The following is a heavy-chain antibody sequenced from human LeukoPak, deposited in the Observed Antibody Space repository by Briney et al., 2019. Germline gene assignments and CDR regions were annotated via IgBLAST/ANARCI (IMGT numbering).Heavy chain of an antibody. CDR2: IYSGDTT. V-gene: IGHV3-66*01. CDR1: GFTVSTNY. J-gene: IGHJ4*02. Sequence: TGGSLRLSCAASGFTVSTNYMSWVRQAPGKGLEWVSVIYSGDTTFYADSVRGKFTISRDNSKNTLYLQMNSLRAVDTAVYYCASILRSSSGYYFDYWGQGTLVTVSS. D-gene: IGHD3-10*01. CDR3: ASILRSSSGYYFDY.